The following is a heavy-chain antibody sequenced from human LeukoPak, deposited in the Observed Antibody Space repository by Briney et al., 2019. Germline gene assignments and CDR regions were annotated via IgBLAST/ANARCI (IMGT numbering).Heavy chain of an antibody. D-gene: IGHD3-10*01. CDR3: ARVTRSYYYGWERAPYYYHGLDV. V-gene: IGHV1-8*01. J-gene: IGHJ6*02. CDR1: GYTFTSYD. CDR2: MNPNSGNT. Sequence: ASVKVSCKASGYTFTSYDINWVRQATGQGLEWMGWMNPNSGNTGYAQKFQGRVTMTRNTSISTAYMELSSLRSEDTAVYYCARVTRSYYYGWERAPYYYHGLDVWGQGTTVTVSS.